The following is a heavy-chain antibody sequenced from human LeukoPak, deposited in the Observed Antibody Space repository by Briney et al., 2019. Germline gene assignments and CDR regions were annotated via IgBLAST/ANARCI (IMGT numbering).Heavy chain of an antibody. CDR2: IKQDGSHK. CDR1: GFTFSTYW. CDR3: VREEGY. V-gene: IGHV3-7*01. Sequence: GGSLRLSCAASGFTFSTYWMYWVRQAPGKGLEWVANIKQDGSHKYYVDSVKGRFTISRDNAKNSLYLQMDSLRVEDTAVYYCVREEGYWGQGTLVTVSS. J-gene: IGHJ4*02.